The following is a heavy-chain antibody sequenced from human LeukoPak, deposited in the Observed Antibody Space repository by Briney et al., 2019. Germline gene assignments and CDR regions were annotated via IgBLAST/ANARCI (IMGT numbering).Heavy chain of an antibody. D-gene: IGHD6-19*01. CDR1: GFTFSTYW. CDR3: ARAGAMAASRYYFDY. V-gene: IGHV3-7*01. J-gene: IGHJ4*02. Sequence: GGSLRLSCAASGFTFSTYWMSWLRQAPGKGLEWVANIMHDGSEKNYVDSVKGRFTISRDNARNSLYLQMNSLRVEDTAAYYCARAGAMAASRYYFDYWGQGTLVTAYS. CDR2: IMHDGSEK.